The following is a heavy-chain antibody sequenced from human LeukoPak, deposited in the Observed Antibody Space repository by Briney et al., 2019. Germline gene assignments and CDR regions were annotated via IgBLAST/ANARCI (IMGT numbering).Heavy chain of an antibody. Sequence: GASVKVSCKASGGTFSSYAISWVRQAPGQGLEWMGGIIPIFGTANYAQKFQGRVTITADESTSTAYMELSSLRSEDTAVYYCAREVPSAAQPRRAFDYWGQGTLVTVSS. J-gene: IGHJ4*02. V-gene: IGHV1-69*13. CDR1: GGTFSSYA. CDR2: IIPIFGTA. CDR3: AREVPSAAQPRRAFDY. D-gene: IGHD2-2*01.